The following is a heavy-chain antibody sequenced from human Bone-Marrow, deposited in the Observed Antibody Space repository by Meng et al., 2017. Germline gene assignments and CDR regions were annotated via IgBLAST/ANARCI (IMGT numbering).Heavy chain of an antibody. Sequence: GESLKISCAASGFTFSNYGIHWVRQAPGKGLEWVSGINWNGGSTGYADSVKGRFTISRDNAKNSLYLQMNSLRAEDTALYYCARERGYGDTYYFDYWGQGTLVTVSS. CDR3: ARERGYGDTYYFDY. D-gene: IGHD4-17*01. CDR2: INWNGGST. J-gene: IGHJ4*02. CDR1: GFTFSNYG. V-gene: IGHV3-20*04.